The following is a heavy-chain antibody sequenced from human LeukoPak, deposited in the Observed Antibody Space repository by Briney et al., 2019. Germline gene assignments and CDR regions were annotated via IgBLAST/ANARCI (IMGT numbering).Heavy chain of an antibody. V-gene: IGHV3-21*01. CDR1: GFTFSSYS. CDR2: ISSSSSYI. D-gene: IGHD3-3*01. Sequence: GGSLRLSCAASGFTFSSYSMNWVRQAPGKGLEWVSSISSSSSYIYYADSVKGRFTISRDNAKNSLYLQMNSLRAEDTAVYYCARAGGDQNYDFWSGPWAFDIWGQGTMVTVSS. J-gene: IGHJ3*02. CDR3: ARAGGDQNYDFWSGPWAFDI.